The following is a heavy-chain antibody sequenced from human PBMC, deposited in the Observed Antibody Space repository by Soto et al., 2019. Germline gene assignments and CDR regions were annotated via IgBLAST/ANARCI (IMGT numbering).Heavy chain of an antibody. V-gene: IGHV3-23*01. CDR3: AKNSGWFNT. D-gene: IGHD3-10*01. J-gene: IGHJ5*02. CDR1: GFPFGITD. CDR2: IDGSGGAT. Sequence: GGSLRLSCAASGFPFGITDMSWVRQAPGKGLEWVSTIDGSGGATHYADSVKGRFTISRDNSKNTVFLQMSSLRADDTAVYYCAKNSGWFNTWGQGTLVTVSS.